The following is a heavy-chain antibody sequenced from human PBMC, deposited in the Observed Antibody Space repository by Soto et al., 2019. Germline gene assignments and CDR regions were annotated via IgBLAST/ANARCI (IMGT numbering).Heavy chain of an antibody. V-gene: IGHV4-4*02. Sequence: SQTLSLTCTVSAGSLSRSNWRICVLQPPGKGLEWIGEIYHSGSTNYNPSLKSRVTISVDKSKNQFSLKLSSVTAADTAVYYYARAGILGSIVVVVDATDRWFDPWGQGTLVTVS. D-gene: IGHD2-15*01. CDR1: AGSLSRSNW. CDR2: IYHSGST. J-gene: IGHJ5*02. CDR3: ARAGILGSIVVVVDATDRWFDP.